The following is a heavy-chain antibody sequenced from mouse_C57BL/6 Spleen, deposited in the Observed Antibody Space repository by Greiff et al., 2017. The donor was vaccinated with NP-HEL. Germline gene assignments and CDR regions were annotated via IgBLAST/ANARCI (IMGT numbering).Heavy chain of an antibody. Sequence: QVHVKQSGAELVKPGASVKLSCKASGYTFTSYWMHWVKQRPGRGLEWIGRIDPNSGGTKYNEKFKSKATLTVDKPSSTAYMQLSSLTSEDSAVYYCARYPLYGSDAMDYWGQGTSVTVSS. CDR2: IDPNSGGT. V-gene: IGHV1-72*01. D-gene: IGHD1-1*01. CDR3: ARYPLYGSDAMDY. J-gene: IGHJ4*01. CDR1: GYTFTSYW.